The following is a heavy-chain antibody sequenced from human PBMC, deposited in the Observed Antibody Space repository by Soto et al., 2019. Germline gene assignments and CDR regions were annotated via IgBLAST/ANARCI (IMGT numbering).Heavy chain of an antibody. CDR1: GYTFTGYY. D-gene: IGHD3-10*01. V-gene: IGHV1-2*04. CDR3: ARGLPARGVVRGARQTDYYYYYMDV. Sequence: ASVKVSCKASGYTFTGYYMHWVRQAPGQGLEWMGWINPNSGGTNYAQKFQGWVTMTRDTSTSTAYMELSRLRSDDTAVYYCARGLPARGVVRGARQTDYYYYYMDVWGKGTTVTVSS. CDR2: INPNSGGT. J-gene: IGHJ6*03.